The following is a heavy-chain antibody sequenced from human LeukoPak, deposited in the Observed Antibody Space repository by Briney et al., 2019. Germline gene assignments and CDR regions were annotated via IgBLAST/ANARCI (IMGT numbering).Heavy chain of an antibody. V-gene: IGHV4-34*01. CDR2: INHSGST. D-gene: IGHD4-17*01. CDR1: GGSFSGYY. CDR3: ARVNYGDYGDAFDI. Sequence: SETLSLTCAVYGGSFSGYYWSWIRQPPGKGLEWIGEINHSGSTNYNPSLKSRVTISVDTSKNQFPLKLSSVTAADTAVYYCARVNYGDYGDAFDIWGQGTMVTVSS. J-gene: IGHJ3*02.